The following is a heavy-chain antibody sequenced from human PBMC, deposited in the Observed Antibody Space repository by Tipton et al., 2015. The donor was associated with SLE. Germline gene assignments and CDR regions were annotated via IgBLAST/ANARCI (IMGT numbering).Heavy chain of an antibody. D-gene: IGHD2-15*01. V-gene: IGHV4-59*01. CDR3: AREGAGWFFD. CDR1: GGSISSYY. Sequence: TLSLTCTVSGGSISSYYWSWIRQPPGKGLEWIGYIYYSGSTNYNPSLKSLVTISVDTSKNQFSLKLSSVTAADTAVYYCAREGAGWFFDWGQGTLVTVSS. J-gene: IGHJ4*02. CDR2: IYYSGST.